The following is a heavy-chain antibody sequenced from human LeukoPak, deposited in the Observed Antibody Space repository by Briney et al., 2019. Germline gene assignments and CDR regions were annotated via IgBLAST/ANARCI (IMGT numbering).Heavy chain of an antibody. CDR2: INGDGSIT. J-gene: IGHJ6*03. Sequence: PGGSLRLSCAASGFTFSTSWMNWVRQAPGKGPVWVSRINGDGSITTYADSVKGRFTISRDNAKNALSLQMNSLRAEDTAVYYCARGTVGTYYFYYMDVWGKGTTVTVSS. V-gene: IGHV3-74*01. CDR3: ARGTVGTYYFYYMDV. CDR1: GFTFSTSW. D-gene: IGHD6-13*01.